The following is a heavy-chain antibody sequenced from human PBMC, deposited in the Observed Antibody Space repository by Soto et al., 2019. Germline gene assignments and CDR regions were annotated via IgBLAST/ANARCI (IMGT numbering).Heavy chain of an antibody. D-gene: IGHD2-15*01. J-gene: IGHJ4*02. Sequence: QITLKESGPTLVKPTQTLTLTCTFSGFSLSTSGVGVGWIRQPPGKALEWLALIYWDDDKRYSPSLKSRLTITKDSSKNQVVLTMTNMDPVDTATYYCAHRPSYCSGGSCYSGFDYWGQGTLVTVSS. V-gene: IGHV2-5*02. CDR3: AHRPSYCSGGSCYSGFDY. CDR2: IYWDDDK. CDR1: GFSLSTSGVG.